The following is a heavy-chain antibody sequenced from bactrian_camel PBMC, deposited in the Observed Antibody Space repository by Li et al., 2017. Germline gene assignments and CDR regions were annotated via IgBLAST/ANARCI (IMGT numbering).Heavy chain of an antibody. J-gene: IGHJ6*01. D-gene: IGHD7*01. Sequence: VQLVESGGGLVQPGGSLRLSCAASGFTFSSYYMSWVRQAPGKGLEWVSSIYATGSNTYYADSVKGRFTVSGDNAKNTLYLQLDSLKPEDTAMYYCAKEGDMWHPFGSWGQGTQVTVS. CDR1: GFTFSSYY. CDR2: IYATGSNT. V-gene: IGHV3-2*01. CDR3: AKEGDMWHPFGS.